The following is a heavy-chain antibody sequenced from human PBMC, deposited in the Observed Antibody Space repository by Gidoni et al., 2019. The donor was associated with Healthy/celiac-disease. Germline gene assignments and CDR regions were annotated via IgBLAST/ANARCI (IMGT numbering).Heavy chain of an antibody. CDR3: CGDCYSRFGRESILVDY. V-gene: IGHV4-39*01. CDR1: GGPIRSSSYY. J-gene: IGHJ4*02. Sequence: QLQLQESGPGLVKPSETLSLTCTVSGGPIRSSSYYWGLIRQPPGKGLGWFGGIYYSGSTYYNPSLKSRVTISVDTSKNQFSLKLSSVTAADTAVYYCCGDCYSRFGRESILVDYWGQGTLVTVSS. D-gene: IGHD2-21*01. CDR2: IYYSGST.